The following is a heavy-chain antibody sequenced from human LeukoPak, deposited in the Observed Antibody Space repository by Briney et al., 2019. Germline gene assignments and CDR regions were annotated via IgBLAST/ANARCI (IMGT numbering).Heavy chain of an antibody. V-gene: IGHV4-34*01. Sequence: SETLSLTCAVYGGSFSGYYWSWIRQPPGKGLEWIGEINHSGSTNYNPSLKSRVTISVDTSKNQFSLKLSSVTAADTAVYYCARGNYGDYDHPFDYWGQGTLVTVSS. CDR1: GGSFSGYY. CDR2: INHSGST. D-gene: IGHD4-17*01. J-gene: IGHJ4*02. CDR3: ARGNYGDYDHPFDY.